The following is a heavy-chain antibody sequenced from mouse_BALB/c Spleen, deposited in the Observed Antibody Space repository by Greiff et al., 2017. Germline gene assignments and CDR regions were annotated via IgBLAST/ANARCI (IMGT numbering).Heavy chain of an antibody. D-gene: IGHD2-1*01. Sequence: QVQLQQSGPGLVQPSQSLSITCTVSGFSLTSYGVHWVRQSPGKGLEWLGVIWSGRSTDYNAAFISRLSISKDNSKSQVFFKMNSLQADDTAIYYCARNLRDGNYAMDYWGQGTSVTVSS. J-gene: IGHJ4*01. V-gene: IGHV2-4-1*01. CDR3: ARNLRDGNYAMDY. CDR1: GFSLTSYG. CDR2: IWSGRST.